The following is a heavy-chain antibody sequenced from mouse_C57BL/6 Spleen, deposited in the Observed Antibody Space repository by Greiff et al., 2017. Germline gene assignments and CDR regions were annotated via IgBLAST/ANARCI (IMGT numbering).Heavy chain of an antibody. V-gene: IGHV5-6*01. J-gene: IGHJ4*01. CDR3: ERQEYSSYEDYDMDY. D-gene: IGHD2-12*01. CDR1: GFTFSSYG. CDR2: ISSGGSYT. Sequence: EVKLVESGGDLVKPGGSLKLSCAASGFTFSSYGMSWVRQTPDKRLEWVATISSGGSYTYYPDSVKGRFTIARDNAKNTLYMHMSRLKSEDTDMYDCERQEYSSYEDYDMDYWGQGTSVTVSS.